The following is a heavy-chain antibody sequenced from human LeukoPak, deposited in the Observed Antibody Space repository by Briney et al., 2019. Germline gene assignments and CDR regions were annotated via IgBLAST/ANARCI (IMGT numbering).Heavy chain of an antibody. J-gene: IGHJ5*02. D-gene: IGHD2-2*02. CDR1: GFTFSSYG. Sequence: GRSLRLSCAASGFTFSSYGLHWVRQAPGKGLEWVAVIWYDGSDKYYADSVKGRFTISRDDSRHTLYLQMNSLRAEDTAVYYCAKVGYCSSTSCYTVGWFDPWGQGTLVTVSS. CDR3: AKVGYCSSTSCYTVGWFDP. V-gene: IGHV3-33*06. CDR2: IWYDGSDK.